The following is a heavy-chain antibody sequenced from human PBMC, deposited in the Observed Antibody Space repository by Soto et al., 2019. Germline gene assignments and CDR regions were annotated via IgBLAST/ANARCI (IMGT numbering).Heavy chain of an antibody. CDR1: GYTFTSYG. CDR3: GSGATSFGVVIPASGIDV. D-gene: IGHD3-3*01. V-gene: IGHV1-18*01. CDR2: ISAYNGNT. J-gene: IGHJ6*02. Sequence: QDQLVQSGAEVKKPGASVKVSCKASGYTFTSYGISWVRQAPGQGLEWMGWISAYNGNTNYAQNLQGRVTMTTDTPTSTAYMELSSRRSDDTAVYYWGSGATSFGVVIPASGIDVWGQGTTVTVSS.